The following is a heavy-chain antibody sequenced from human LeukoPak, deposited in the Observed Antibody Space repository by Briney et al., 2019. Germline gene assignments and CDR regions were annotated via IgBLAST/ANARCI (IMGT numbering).Heavy chain of an antibody. CDR3: ARDQLWFGGLDYYMDV. D-gene: IGHD3-10*01. J-gene: IGHJ6*03. CDR1: GFTFSSYN. V-gene: IGHV3-21*06. CDR2: TTSSSSYI. Sequence: PGGSLRLSCAASGFTFSSYNMNWVRQAPGKGLEWVSSTTSSSSYIYYADSVKGRFTISRDNAKNSLYLQMNSLTAEDTAVYYCARDQLWFGGLDYYMDVWGKGTTVTISS.